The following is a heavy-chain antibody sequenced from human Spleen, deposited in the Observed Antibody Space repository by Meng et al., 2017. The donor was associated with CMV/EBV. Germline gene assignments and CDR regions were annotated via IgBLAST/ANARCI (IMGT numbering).Heavy chain of an antibody. J-gene: IGHJ2*01. Sequence: VYGGSFSGSYWSWIRQPPGKGLEWIGEINHSGSTNYNPSLKSRVTISVDTSKNQFSLKLSSVAAADTAVYYCARGFGSSTSRGKFDLWGRGTLVTVSS. CDR2: INHSGST. D-gene: IGHD6-13*01. CDR1: GGSFSGSY. CDR3: ARGFGSSTSRGKFDL. V-gene: IGHV4-34*01.